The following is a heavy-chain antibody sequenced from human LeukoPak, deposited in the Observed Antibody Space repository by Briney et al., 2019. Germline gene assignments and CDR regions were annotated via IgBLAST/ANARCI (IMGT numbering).Heavy chain of an antibody. CDR3: AKDLDSSGYYIY. V-gene: IGHV3-23*01. J-gene: IGHJ4*02. CDR2: ISGSGGST. CDR1: AFTFSSYP. Sequence: PGGSLRLSCVASAFTFSSYPMSWVRQAPGKGLEWVSAISGSGGSTYYADSVKGRFTISRDNSKNTLYLQMNSLRAEDTAVYYCAKDLDSSGYYIYWGQGTLVTVSS. D-gene: IGHD3-22*01.